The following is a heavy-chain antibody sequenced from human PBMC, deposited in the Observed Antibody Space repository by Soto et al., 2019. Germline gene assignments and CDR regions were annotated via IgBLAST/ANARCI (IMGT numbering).Heavy chain of an antibody. Sequence: QLQLQESGSGLVKPSQTLSLTCAVSGGSISSGGYSWGWIRQPPGKGLEWIGYIYHSGSTYYKPSLQSRVTISVDTSKDQFSLKLNSVNAADTAVYYCARVDDDSWGGCYTGRGGCFDHWCQGTLVTVSS. CDR3: ARVDDDSWGGCYTGRGGCFDH. D-gene: IGHD3-3*01. V-gene: IGHV4-30-2*01. CDR1: GGSISSGGYS. J-gene: IGHJ4*02. CDR2: IYHSGST.